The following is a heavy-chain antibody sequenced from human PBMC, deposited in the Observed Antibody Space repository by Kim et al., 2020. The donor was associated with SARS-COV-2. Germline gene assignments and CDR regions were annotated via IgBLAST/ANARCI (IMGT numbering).Heavy chain of an antibody. J-gene: IGHJ6*02. CDR2: IYSGGST. D-gene: IGHD1-26*01. V-gene: IGHV3-53*01. CDR1: GFTVSSNY. CDR3: ARVPTNYYYYGMDV. Sequence: GGSLRLSCAASGFTVSSNYMSWVRQAPGKGLEWVSVIYSGGSTYYADSVKGRFTISRDNSKNTLYLQMNSLRAEDTAVYYCARVPTNYYYYGMDVWGQGTTVTVSS.